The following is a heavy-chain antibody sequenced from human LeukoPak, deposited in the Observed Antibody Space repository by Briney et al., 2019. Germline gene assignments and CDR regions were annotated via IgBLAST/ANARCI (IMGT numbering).Heavy chain of an antibody. CDR2: ISSSSSTI. J-gene: IGHJ6*03. Sequence: GGSLRLSCAASGFTFSSYSMNWVRQAPGKGLEWVSYISSSSSTIYYADSVKGRFTISRDNAKNSLYLQMNSLRAEDTAVYYCARLQVAVAGTFYYYYFMDVWGKGTTVTVSS. V-gene: IGHV3-48*04. D-gene: IGHD6-19*01. CDR3: ARLQVAVAGTFYYYYFMDV. CDR1: GFTFSSYS.